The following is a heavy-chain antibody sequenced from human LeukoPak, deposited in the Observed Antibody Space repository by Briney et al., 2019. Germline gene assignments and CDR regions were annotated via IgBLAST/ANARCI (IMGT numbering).Heavy chain of an antibody. J-gene: IGHJ4*02. D-gene: IGHD3-22*01. V-gene: IGHV4-4*07. CDR1: GGSISSYY. Sequence: SETLSLTCTVSGGSISSYYWTWIRQSAGKGLEWIGRMYTSGSTKYSPSFESRVTMSGDASKNQFSLKMTSVTAADTAVYYCARDQYYDVSTYYEIDYWGQGTLVTVSS. CDR3: ARDQYYDVSTYYEIDY. CDR2: MYTSGST.